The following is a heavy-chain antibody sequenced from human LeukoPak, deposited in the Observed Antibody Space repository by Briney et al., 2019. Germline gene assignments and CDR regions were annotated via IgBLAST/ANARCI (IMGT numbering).Heavy chain of an antibody. J-gene: IGHJ4*02. V-gene: IGHV1-69*04. CDR3: ATDDSGSYYPFDY. CDR2: IIPIFGIA. D-gene: IGHD1-26*01. Sequence: SVKVSCKASGGTFSSYAVSWVRQAPGQGLEWMGRIIPIFGIANYAQKFQGRVTITADKSTSTAYMELSSLRSEDTAVYYCATDDSGSYYPFDYWGQGTLVTVSS. CDR1: GGTFSSYA.